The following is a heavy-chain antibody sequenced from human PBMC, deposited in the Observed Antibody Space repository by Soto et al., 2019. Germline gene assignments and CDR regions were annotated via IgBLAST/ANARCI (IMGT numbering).Heavy chain of an antibody. CDR2: FDPEDGET. CDR3: ATSRFGVAVAGSYNWFDP. J-gene: IGHJ5*02. CDR1: GYTLTELS. V-gene: IGHV1-24*01. Sequence: WASVKVSCKVSGYTLTELSMHWVRQAPGKGLEWMGGFDPEDGETIYAQKFQGRVTMTEDTSTDTAYMELSSLRSEDTAVYYCATSRFGVAVAGSYNWFDPWGQGTLVTVSS. D-gene: IGHD6-19*01.